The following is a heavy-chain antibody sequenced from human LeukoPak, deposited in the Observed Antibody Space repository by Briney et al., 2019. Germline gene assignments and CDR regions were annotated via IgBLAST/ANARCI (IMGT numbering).Heavy chain of an antibody. Sequence: SETLSLTCTVSDGSISSYYWSWIRHPAGNGLEWIGRLYTSGSTNYNPSLKSRVTMSVDTSKNQFSLKLSSVTAADTAVYYCACSSSGWFWNYWGQGTLVTVSS. V-gene: IGHV4-4*07. J-gene: IGHJ4*02. CDR2: LYTSGST. D-gene: IGHD6-19*01. CDR1: DGSISSYY. CDR3: ACSSSGWFWNY.